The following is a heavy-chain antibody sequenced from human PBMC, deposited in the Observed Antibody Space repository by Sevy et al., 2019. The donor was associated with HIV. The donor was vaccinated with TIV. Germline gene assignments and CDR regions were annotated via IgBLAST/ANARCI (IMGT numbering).Heavy chain of an antibody. D-gene: IGHD6-13*01. CDR3: ARSNRAAAGTMEPNYYYYYGMDV. CDR1: GFTFSSYA. V-gene: IGHV3-30-3*01. CDR2: ISYDGSNK. J-gene: IGHJ6*02. Sequence: GSLRLSCAASGFTFSSYAMHWVRQAPGKGLEWVAVISYDGSNKYYADSVKGRFTISRDNSKNTLYLQMNSLRTEDTAVYYCARSNRAAAGTMEPNYYYYYGMDVWGQGTTVTVSS.